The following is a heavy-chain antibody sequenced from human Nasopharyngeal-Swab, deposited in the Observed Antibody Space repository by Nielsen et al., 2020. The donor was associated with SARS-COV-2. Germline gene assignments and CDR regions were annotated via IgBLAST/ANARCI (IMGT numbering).Heavy chain of an antibody. CDR3: ARNTQWVLETGMVVGTNYRGMDV. D-gene: IGHD5-24*01. CDR2: ISAYIGNT. V-gene: IGHV1-18*01. CDR1: CYTLVNYD. Sequence: ASVKVSCKASCYTLVNYDLSWVRQAPAQGLEWMGGISAYIGNTNSALKFQGRVSLTIDKSTNTAFMELRRLTSDDTAVYFCARNTQWVLETGMVVGTNYRGMDVWGQGTTVIVSS. J-gene: IGHJ6*02.